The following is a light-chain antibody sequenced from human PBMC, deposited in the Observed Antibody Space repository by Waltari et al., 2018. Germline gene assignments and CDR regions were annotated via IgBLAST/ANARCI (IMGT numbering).Light chain of an antibody. Sequence: EIVLTQSPGTLSLSPGERATLSCRASQSVSRTLAWYQQKPGQAPRLRIYGASNRATGIPDRFSGSGSGTDFSLTISRLEPEDFAVYYCQHYVRLPVTFGQGTKVEIK. V-gene: IGKV3-20*01. J-gene: IGKJ1*01. CDR2: GAS. CDR3: QHYVRLPVT. CDR1: QSVSRT.